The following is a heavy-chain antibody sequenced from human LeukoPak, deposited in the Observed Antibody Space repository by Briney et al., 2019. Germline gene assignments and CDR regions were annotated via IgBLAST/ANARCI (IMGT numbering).Heavy chain of an antibody. V-gene: IGHV1-2*06. Sequence: ASAKVSCKASGYTFTGYYMHWVRQAPGQGLEWMGRINPNSGGTNYAQKFQGRVTMTRDTSISTAYMELSRLRSDDTAVYYCARGGSSPGHYYYYMDVWGKGTTVTVSS. D-gene: IGHD6-6*01. J-gene: IGHJ6*03. CDR2: INPNSGGT. CDR1: GYTFTGYY. CDR3: ARGGSSPGHYYYYMDV.